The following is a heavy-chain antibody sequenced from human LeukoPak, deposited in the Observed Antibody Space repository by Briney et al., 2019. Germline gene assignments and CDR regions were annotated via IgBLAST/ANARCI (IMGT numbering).Heavy chain of an antibody. D-gene: IGHD6-6*01. CDR3: ARETPIAARVAQALDFDY. J-gene: IGHJ4*02. V-gene: IGHV4-4*07. CDR2: IYTSGST. CDR1: GGSISSYY. Sequence: SETLSLTCTVSGGSISSYYWSWIRQPAGKGLEWIGRIYTSGSTNYNPSLKSRVTMSVDTSKNQFSLKLSSVTAADTAVYYCARETPIAARVAQALDFDYWGQGTLVTVSS.